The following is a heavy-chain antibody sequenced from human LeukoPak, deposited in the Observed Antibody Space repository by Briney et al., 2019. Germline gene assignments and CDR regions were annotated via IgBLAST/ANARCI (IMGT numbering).Heavy chain of an antibody. D-gene: IGHD1-26*01. CDR2: INPNSGGT. CDR1: GYTFTGYY. J-gene: IGHJ6*03. V-gene: IGHV1-2*02. Sequence: ASVKVSCKASGYTFTGYYMHWVRQAPGQGLEWMGWINPNSGGTNYAQKFQGRVTMTRDTSISTAYMELSRLRSDDTAVYYCATNHGYIVGATRPYYYYYMDVWGQGTTVTVSS. CDR3: ATNHGYIVGATRPYYYYYMDV.